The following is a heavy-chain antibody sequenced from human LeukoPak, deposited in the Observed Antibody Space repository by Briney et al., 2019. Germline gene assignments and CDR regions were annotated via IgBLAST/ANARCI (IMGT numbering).Heavy chain of an antibody. V-gene: IGHV3-7*01. Sequence: GGCLRLSCAASGFTFSSYWMSWVRQAPGKGLEWVANIKQDGSEKYYVDSVKGRFTISRDNAKNSLYLQMNSLRAEDTAVYYCARVKGDWPYWYFDLWGRGTLVTVSS. CDR2: IKQDGSEK. D-gene: IGHD2-21*02. CDR3: ARVKGDWPYWYFDL. J-gene: IGHJ2*01. CDR1: GFTFSSYW.